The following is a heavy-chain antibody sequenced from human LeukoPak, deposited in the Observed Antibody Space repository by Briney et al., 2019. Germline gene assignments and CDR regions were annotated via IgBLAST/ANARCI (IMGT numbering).Heavy chain of an antibody. J-gene: IGHJ6*02. CDR3: ARGGAAGIYGMDV. D-gene: IGHD6-13*01. CDR2: ISYDGSNK. CDR1: GFTFSSHG. Sequence: GGSLRLSCTASGFTFSSHGMHWVRQAPGKGLEWVTFISYDGSNKDYADSVKGRFTISRDNSKNTLYLQVDSLRPEDTAVYYCARGGAAGIYGMDVWGQGAIMTVTS. V-gene: IGHV3-30*02.